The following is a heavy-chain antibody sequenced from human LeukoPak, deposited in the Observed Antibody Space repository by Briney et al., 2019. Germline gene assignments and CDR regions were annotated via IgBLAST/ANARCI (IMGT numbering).Heavy chain of an antibody. J-gene: IGHJ4*01. V-gene: IGHV3-66*02. CDR1: GFTVSSYY. CDR3: ARGAGWNFFEY. Sequence: GALRLSCAASGFTVSSYYMSWVRQAPGKGLEWVSVFYVGGPTYYADSVQGRFTISRDNSKNTVHLQMDSLRAEDTAVYYCARGAGWNFFEYWGHGTLVTVSS. CDR2: FYVGGPT. D-gene: IGHD6-19*01.